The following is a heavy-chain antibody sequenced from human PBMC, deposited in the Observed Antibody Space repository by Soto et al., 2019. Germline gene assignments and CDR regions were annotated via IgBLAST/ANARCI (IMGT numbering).Heavy chain of an antibody. CDR3: ARHNNGWCHNVNCRFYYDMAV. CDR2: IYYGGNT. CDR1: GGSITTYNFY. D-gene: IGHD2-21*01. V-gene: IGHV4-39*01. J-gene: IGHJ6*03. Sequence: QLQLQESGPGLVKPSETLSLTCTVSGGSITTYNFYWGWIRQTPGKGLEWIGSIYYGGNTYYNPCLESRVTISVETSKGQFSLNMTSVTAADTAVYYCARHNNGWCHNVNCRFYYDMAVWGKGTTVTVSS.